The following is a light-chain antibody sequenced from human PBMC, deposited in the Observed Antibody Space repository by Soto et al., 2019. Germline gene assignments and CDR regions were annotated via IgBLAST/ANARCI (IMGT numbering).Light chain of an antibody. CDR3: QQYDSAPLT. Sequence: EIVLTQSPGTLSLSPGESATLSCRASQSVGGGYLAWYQQKVGQAPRILIYGESKRATGIPDRFSGSGSGTDLNLTISRLETGDFAVYYCQQYDSAPLTCGGGTKVDIK. V-gene: IGKV3-20*01. J-gene: IGKJ4*01. CDR1: QSVGGGY. CDR2: GES.